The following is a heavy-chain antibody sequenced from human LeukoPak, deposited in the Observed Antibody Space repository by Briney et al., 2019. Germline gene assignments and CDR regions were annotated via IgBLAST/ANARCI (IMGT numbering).Heavy chain of an antibody. CDR2: ISGSGGST. D-gene: IGHD3-10*01. Sequence: PGGSLRLSCAASGFTFSSYSMNWVRQAPGKGLEWVSAISGSGGSTYYADSVKGRFTISRDNSKNTLYLQMNSLRAEDTAVCYCAKALWFGELLGGVDYWGQGTLVTVSS. CDR3: AKALWFGELLGGVDY. J-gene: IGHJ4*02. CDR1: GFTFSSYS. V-gene: IGHV3-23*01.